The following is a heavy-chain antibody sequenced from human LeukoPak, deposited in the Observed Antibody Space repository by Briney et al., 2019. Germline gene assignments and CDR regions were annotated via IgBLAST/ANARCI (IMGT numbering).Heavy chain of an antibody. V-gene: IGHV1-69*05. CDR3: ARDSAYYYDSSGSHFDY. D-gene: IGHD3-22*01. CDR1: GGTFSSYA. Sequence: GASVKVSCKASGGTFSSYAISLVRQAPGQGLEWMGRIIPIFGTANYAQKFQGRVTITTDESTSTAYMELSSLRSEDTAVYYCARDSAYYYDSSGSHFDYWGQGTLVTVSS. CDR2: IIPIFGTA. J-gene: IGHJ4*02.